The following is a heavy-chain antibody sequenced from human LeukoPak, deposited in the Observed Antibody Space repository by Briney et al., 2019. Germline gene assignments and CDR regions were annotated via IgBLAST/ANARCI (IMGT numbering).Heavy chain of an antibody. V-gene: IGHV5-51*01. CDR1: GYSFSSYW. D-gene: IGHD5-24*01. J-gene: IGHJ4*02. Sequence: GESPKISCKGSGYSFSSYWIGWVRPMPGKGPEWMGIISPGNSNTRYSPSFQGQVTISADASINTAYLQWSSLKASDTAMYYCARRRRDGYNWPVWGQGTLVTVSS. CDR2: ISPGNSNT. CDR3: ARRRRDGYNWPV.